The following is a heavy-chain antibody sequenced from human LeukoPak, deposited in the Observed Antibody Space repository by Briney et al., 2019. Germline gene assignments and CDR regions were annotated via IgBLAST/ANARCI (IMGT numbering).Heavy chain of an antibody. CDR2: ISYDGSNK. CDR3: AKDIEIAAAGIWFDP. J-gene: IGHJ5*02. D-gene: IGHD6-13*01. V-gene: IGHV3-30-3*01. Sequence: PGGSLRLSCAASGFTFSSYAMHWVRQAPGKGLEWVAVISYDGSNKYYADSVKGRFTISRDNSKNTLYLQMNSLRAEDTAVYYCAKDIEIAAAGIWFDPWGQGTLVTVSS. CDR1: GFTFSSYA.